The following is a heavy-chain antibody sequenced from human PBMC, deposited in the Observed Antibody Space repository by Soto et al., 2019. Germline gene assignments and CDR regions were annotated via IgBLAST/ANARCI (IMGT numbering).Heavy chain of an antibody. V-gene: IGHV4-34*01. CDR3: ARHEPIAAAGTLLSWFDP. CDR1: GWTFSDYY. Sequence: SETLSLTCAASGWTFSDYYWSWIRQPPGKGLEWIGEINHSGNTNYNPSLKSRVTISVDTSKNQFSLKLSSVTAADTAVYYCARHEPIAAAGTLLSWFDPWGKGTLVTVSS. J-gene: IGHJ5*02. D-gene: IGHD6-13*01. CDR2: INHSGNT.